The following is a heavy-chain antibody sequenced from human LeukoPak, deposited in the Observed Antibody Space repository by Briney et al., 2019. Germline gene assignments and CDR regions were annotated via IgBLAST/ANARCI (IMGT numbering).Heavy chain of an antibody. CDR1: GGPFSSYA. CDR2: IIPLFGTT. V-gene: IGHV1-69*13. J-gene: IGHJ4*02. CDR3: ARGPFSRYYFDY. Sequence: ASVKVSCKASGGPFSSYAISWVRQAPGQGLEWMGGIIPLFGTTNYAQTFQGRVTITADESTSTAFMELSSLKSEDTAVYYCARGPFSRYYFDYWGQGTLVTVSS. D-gene: IGHD2/OR15-2a*01.